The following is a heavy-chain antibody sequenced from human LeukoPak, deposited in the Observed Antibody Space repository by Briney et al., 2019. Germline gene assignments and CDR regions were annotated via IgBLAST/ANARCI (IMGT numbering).Heavy chain of an antibody. CDR2: INPNSGGT. D-gene: IGHD3-22*01. Sequence: ASVKVSCKASGYTFTGYYMHWVRQAPGQGLEWMGWINPNSGGTNYAQKFQGRVTMTRDTSISTAYMELSRLRSDDTAVYYCARTPKYYYDSSGYYEFWGQGTLATVSS. CDR1: GYTFTGYY. V-gene: IGHV1-2*02. CDR3: ARTPKYYYDSSGYYEF. J-gene: IGHJ4*02.